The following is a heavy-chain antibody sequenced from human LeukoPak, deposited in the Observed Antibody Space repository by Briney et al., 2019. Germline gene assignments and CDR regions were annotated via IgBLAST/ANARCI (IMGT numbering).Heavy chain of an antibody. Sequence: GGSLRLSCAASGFTFEDYGMSWVRHAPGKGVEWDSGINWNGGSTVYADSVKGRFTISRDKDKNSLYVQMNSLRAEDTALYYCARDALFMVRGEGSKPDYWGQGTLVTVSS. V-gene: IGHV3-20*04. CDR1: GFTFEDYG. CDR2: INWNGGST. CDR3: ARDALFMVRGEGSKPDY. D-gene: IGHD3-10*01. J-gene: IGHJ4*02.